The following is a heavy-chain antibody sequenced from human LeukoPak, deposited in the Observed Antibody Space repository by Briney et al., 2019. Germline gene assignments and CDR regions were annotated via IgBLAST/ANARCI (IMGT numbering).Heavy chain of an antibody. CDR3: ARLGGAICFYYMDV. CDR2: IYYSGIT. V-gene: IGHV4-39*01. J-gene: IGHJ6*03. CDR1: GGSISSSSYY. D-gene: IGHD2-8*02. Sequence: SETLSLTCTVSGGSISSSSYYWGWIRQPPGKGLEWIGSIYYSGITYYNPSLKSRVTISVDTSKNQFSLKLTSVTAADTAVYYCARLGGAICFYYMDVWGKGTTVTISS.